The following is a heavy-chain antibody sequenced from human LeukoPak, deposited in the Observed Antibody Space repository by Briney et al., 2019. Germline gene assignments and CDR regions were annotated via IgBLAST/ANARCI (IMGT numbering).Heavy chain of an antibody. J-gene: IGHJ3*02. CDR2: ISTYNGNT. D-gene: IGHD3-16*01. CDR1: GYTFTSHG. V-gene: IGHV1-18*01. Sequence: GASVKVSCKASGYTFTSHGISWVRQAPGQGLEWMGWISTYNGNTNYAQKFQGRVTMTTDTSTSTANMELRSLRSDDTAVYYCARDSGITNMFGGGRGSALEEPNDVFDIWGQGTMVIVSS. CDR3: ARDSGITNMFGGGRGSALEEPNDVFDI.